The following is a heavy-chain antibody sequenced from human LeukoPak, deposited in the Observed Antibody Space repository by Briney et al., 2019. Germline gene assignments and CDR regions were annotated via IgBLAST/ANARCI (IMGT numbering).Heavy chain of an antibody. Sequence: SETLSLTCTVSGGSISSYYWSWIRQSPGKGLEWIGYIYYSGSTNYNPSLKSRVTISVDTSKNQFSLKLSSVTAADTAVYYCARTGWSRVFDYWGQGTLVTVSS. V-gene: IGHV4-59*01. D-gene: IGHD2-8*01. CDR3: ARTGWSRVFDY. J-gene: IGHJ4*02. CDR2: IYYSGST. CDR1: GGSISSYY.